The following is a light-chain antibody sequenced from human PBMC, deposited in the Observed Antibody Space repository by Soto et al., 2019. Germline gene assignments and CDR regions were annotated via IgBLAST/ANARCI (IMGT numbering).Light chain of an antibody. Sequence: QSVLTQPRSVSGSPGQSVTISCTGVSSDVGGSNHVSWYQHHPGKAPKLMIYDVNKRPSGVPDRFSGSKSGNTASLTISGLQAEDEADYYCSLYTSSSTYVFGTGTKLTVL. V-gene: IGLV2-11*01. J-gene: IGLJ1*01. CDR3: SLYTSSSTYV. CDR2: DVN. CDR1: SSDVGGSNH.